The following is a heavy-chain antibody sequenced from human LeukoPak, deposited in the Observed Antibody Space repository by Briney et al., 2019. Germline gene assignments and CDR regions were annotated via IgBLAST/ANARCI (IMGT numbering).Heavy chain of an antibody. J-gene: IGHJ4*02. V-gene: IGHV3-74*03. CDR2: INSDGSST. D-gene: IGHD2-2*01. Sequence: GGSLRLSCAASGFTFSSYRMHWVRHAPGKGLVWVSHINSDGSSTTYADSVKGRFTISRDNAKNTLHLQMNSLRAEDTAVYYCASLGGPPAIARDYWGQGTLVTVSS. CDR1: GFTFSSYR. CDR3: ASLGGPPAIARDY.